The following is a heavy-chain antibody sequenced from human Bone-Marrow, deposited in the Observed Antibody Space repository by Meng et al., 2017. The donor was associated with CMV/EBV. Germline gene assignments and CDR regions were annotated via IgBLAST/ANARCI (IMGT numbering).Heavy chain of an antibody. D-gene: IGHD1-26*01. J-gene: IGHJ5*02. V-gene: IGHV3-21*01. CDR2: ISSSSSYI. CDR3: ARKSAVGTTWWLDP. Sequence: GESLKISCAASGFTFSSYSMNWVRQAPGKGLEWVSSISSSSSYIYYADSVKGRFTISRDNAKNSLYLQMNSLRAEDTAVYYCARKSAVGTTWWLDPWGQGTRVTGSS. CDR1: GFTFSSYS.